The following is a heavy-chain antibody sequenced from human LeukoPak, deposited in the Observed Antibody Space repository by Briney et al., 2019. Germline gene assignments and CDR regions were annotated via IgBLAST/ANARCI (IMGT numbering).Heavy chain of an antibody. J-gene: IGHJ6*04. Sequence: AGRSLRLSCAASGFTFSSYGMHWVRQAPGKGLEWVAVISYDGSNKYYADSVKGRFTISRDNSKNTLYLQMNSLRAEDTAVYYCAKAPRSEYFDWLVPISYGMDVWGKGTTVTVSS. CDR3: AKAPRSEYFDWLVPISYGMDV. V-gene: IGHV3-30*18. CDR1: GFTFSSYG. D-gene: IGHD3-9*01. CDR2: ISYDGSNK.